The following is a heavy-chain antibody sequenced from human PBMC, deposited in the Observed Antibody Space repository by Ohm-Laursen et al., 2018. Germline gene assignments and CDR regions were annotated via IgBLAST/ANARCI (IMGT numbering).Heavy chain of an antibody. V-gene: IGHV3-74*01. CDR1: GFTFSSYW. CDR3: ARGWFDP. J-gene: IGHJ5*02. Sequence: SLRLSCSASGFTFSSYWMHWVRQAPGKGLVWVSRINGYGSTTNYADSVKGRFTISRDNAKNTLYLQMNGLRDEDTAVHYCARGWFDPWGQGTLVTVSS. CDR2: INGYGSTT.